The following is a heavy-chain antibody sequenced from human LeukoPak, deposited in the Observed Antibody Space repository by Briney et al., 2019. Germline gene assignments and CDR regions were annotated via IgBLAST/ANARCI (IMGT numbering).Heavy chain of an antibody. Sequence: SETLSLTCAVSGGSISSSNWWSWVRQPPGKGLEWIGEIYHSGSTNYNPSLKSRVTISVDKSKNQFSLKLSSVTAADTAVYYCAKQTQDGYSSGWYYFDYWGQGTLVTVSS. CDR3: AKQTQDGYSSGWYYFDY. CDR1: GGSISSSNW. CDR2: IYHSGST. D-gene: IGHD6-19*01. V-gene: IGHV4-4*02. J-gene: IGHJ4*02.